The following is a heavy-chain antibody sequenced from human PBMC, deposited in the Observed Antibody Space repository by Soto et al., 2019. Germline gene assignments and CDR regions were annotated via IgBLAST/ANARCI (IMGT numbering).Heavy chain of an antibody. V-gene: IGHV4-30-2*01. J-gene: IGHJ4*02. Sequence: QLQLQESGSGLVKPSQTLSLTCAVSGGSISSGGYSWSWIRQPPGKGLEWIGYIYHSGSTYYNPSLMIRVTISVDRSKNQFPLKLSSLTAADTAVYYWAAGGGLPRYYWGQGTLVTVSS. CDR2: IYHSGST. CDR3: AAGGGLPRYY. CDR1: GGSISSGGYS. D-gene: IGHD5-12*01.